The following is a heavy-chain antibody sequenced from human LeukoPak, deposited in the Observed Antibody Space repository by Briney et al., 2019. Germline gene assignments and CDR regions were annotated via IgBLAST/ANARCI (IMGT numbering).Heavy chain of an antibody. J-gene: IGHJ4*02. V-gene: IGHV4-31*03. Sequence: SQTLSLTCTVSGGSINTGGNSWSWIRQHPGKGLEWIGDVYYYRGSTHYTPSLKSRLTISIDTSKNQSSLRLSSVTAADTAVYFCARLFASGGYYYLDYWGQGTLVTVSS. D-gene: IGHD3-22*01. CDR3: ARLFASGGYYYLDY. CDR1: GGSINTGGNS. CDR2: VYYYRGST.